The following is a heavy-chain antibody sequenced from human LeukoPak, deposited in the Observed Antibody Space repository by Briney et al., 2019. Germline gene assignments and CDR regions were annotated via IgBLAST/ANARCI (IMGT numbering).Heavy chain of an antibody. D-gene: IGHD3-10*01. V-gene: IGHV1-18*01. Sequence: SAKLSCKASGYTLSSYGITWVRQAPGQGLEWMGWISTSNGKTSNAQNLQVRVTMTTDTSTTTAYLEVRSLRSDDTAVYYCARDYCGSGSRDYWGQGTMVTVSS. CDR2: ISTSNGKT. CDR3: ARDYCGSGSRDY. CDR1: GYTLSSYG. J-gene: IGHJ4*02.